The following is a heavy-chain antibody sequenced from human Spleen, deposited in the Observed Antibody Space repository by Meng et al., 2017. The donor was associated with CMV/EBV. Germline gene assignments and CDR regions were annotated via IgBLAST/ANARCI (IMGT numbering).Heavy chain of an antibody. CDR1: GYTFTGYY. CDR2: INPNSGGT. Sequence: ASVKVSCKASGYTFTGYYMHWVRQAPGQGLEWMGWINPNSGGTNYAQKFQGRVTMTRDTSISTAYMELSSLRSEDTAVYYCARGWYQLLFRYYGMDVWGQGTTVTVSS. D-gene: IGHD2-2*01. V-gene: IGHV1-2*02. CDR3: ARGWYQLLFRYYGMDV. J-gene: IGHJ6*02.